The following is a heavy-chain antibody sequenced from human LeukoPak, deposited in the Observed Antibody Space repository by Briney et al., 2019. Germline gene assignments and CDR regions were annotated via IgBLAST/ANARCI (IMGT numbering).Heavy chain of an antibody. V-gene: IGHV1-18*01. CDR3: ARDPLTWIPTSFDY. CDR1: GYTFTSYG. CDR2: ISAYNGNT. D-gene: IGHD5-18*01. Sequence: GASVKVSCKASGYTFTSYGISWVRQAPGQGLEWMGWISAYNGNTNYAQKLQGRVTITRDTSASIAYMELSSLRSEDTAVYYCARDPLTWIPTSFDYWGQGTLVTVSS. J-gene: IGHJ4*02.